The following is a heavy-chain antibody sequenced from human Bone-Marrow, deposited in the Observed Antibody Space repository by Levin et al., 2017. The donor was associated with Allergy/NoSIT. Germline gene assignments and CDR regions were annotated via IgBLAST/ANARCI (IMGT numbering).Heavy chain of an antibody. CDR3: ASAAEPRSGTLFNEGIDY. D-gene: IGHD3-10*01. CDR2: IRSKIHGGTP. J-gene: IGHJ4*02. Sequence: GGSLRLSCTASGFTFSDYGMNWYRQAPGKGLEWIGFIRSKIHGGTPEYAASVKGRFTLSRDDSKSTAYLQLNNLGIEDSAVYYCASAAEPRSGTLFNEGIDYWGQGTLVTVSS. CDR1: GFTFSDYG. V-gene: IGHV3-49*03.